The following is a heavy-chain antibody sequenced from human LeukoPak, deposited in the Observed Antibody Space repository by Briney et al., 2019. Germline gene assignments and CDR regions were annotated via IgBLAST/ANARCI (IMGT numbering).Heavy chain of an antibody. D-gene: IGHD3-10*01. V-gene: IGHV4-34*01. CDR1: GGSFSGYY. J-gene: IGHJ4*02. Sequence: SETLSLTCAVYGGSFSGYYWSWIRQPPVKGLEWIGEINHSGSTNYNPSLKSRVTISVDTSKNQFSLKLSSVTAADTAVYYCARVLTMVRGVVGQYFFDYWGQGTLVTVSS. CDR2: INHSGST. CDR3: ARVLTMVRGVVGQYFFDY.